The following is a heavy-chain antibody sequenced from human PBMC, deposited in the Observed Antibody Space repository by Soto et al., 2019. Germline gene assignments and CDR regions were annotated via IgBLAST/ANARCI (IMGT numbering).Heavy chain of an antibody. Sequence: GGSLRLSCAASGFTFSSYSVHWVRQAPGKGLEWVAAIWFDGSIQRYADSVKGRFIISRDNSKNMLYLQMDSLRAEDTAVYYCAKVSDFWSGSPTYHFDYWGQGTQVTVSS. CDR1: GFTFSSYS. CDR2: IWFDGSIQ. D-gene: IGHD3-3*01. V-gene: IGHV3-33*06. CDR3: AKVSDFWSGSPTYHFDY. J-gene: IGHJ4*02.